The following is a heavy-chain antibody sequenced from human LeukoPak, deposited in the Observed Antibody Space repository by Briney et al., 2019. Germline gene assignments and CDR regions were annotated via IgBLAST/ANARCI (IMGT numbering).Heavy chain of an antibody. CDR1: GGSFSGYY. CDR3: ARRDDSSGYHKIFDY. CDR2: IYYGENT. D-gene: IGHD3-22*01. J-gene: IGHJ4*02. Sequence: SETLSLTCAVYGGSFSGYYWSWIRQPPGKGLEWIGNIYYGENTYYNPSLKSRVTISIDTSNNQFYLKLSSLTAADTAVYYCARRDDSSGYHKIFDYWGQGTLVTVSS. V-gene: IGHV4-34*01.